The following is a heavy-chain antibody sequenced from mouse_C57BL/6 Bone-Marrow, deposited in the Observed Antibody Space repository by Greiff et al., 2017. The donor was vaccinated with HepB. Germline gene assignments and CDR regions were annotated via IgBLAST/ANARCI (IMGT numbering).Heavy chain of an antibody. CDR1: GYTFTSYG. V-gene: IGHV1-81*01. CDR2: IYPRSGNT. CDR3: ARSLYYDYDGYFDV. Sequence: VQLVESGAELARPGASVKLSCKASGYTFTSYGISWVKQRTGQGLEWIGEIYPRSGNTYYNEKFKGKATLTADKSSSTAYMELRSLTSEDSAVYFCARSLYYDYDGYFDVWGTGTTVTVSS. J-gene: IGHJ1*03. D-gene: IGHD2-4*01.